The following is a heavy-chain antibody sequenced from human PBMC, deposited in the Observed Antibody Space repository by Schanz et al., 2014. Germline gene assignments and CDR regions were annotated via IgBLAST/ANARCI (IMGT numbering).Heavy chain of an antibody. V-gene: IGHV3-23*04. D-gene: IGHD5-18*01. CDR3: AKDAENAAMITVYFDY. Sequence: EVHLVESGGVLVQPGGSLRLSCAASGITFSSHSFNWVRQAPGQGLDWVSAISGSGGNTYYAGAGRGRFTISRDNSKTTVYLQMNSVRAEDTTVYYCAKDAENAAMITVYFDYWGRGTLVTVSS. CDR1: GITFSSHS. J-gene: IGHJ4*02. CDR2: ISGSGGNT.